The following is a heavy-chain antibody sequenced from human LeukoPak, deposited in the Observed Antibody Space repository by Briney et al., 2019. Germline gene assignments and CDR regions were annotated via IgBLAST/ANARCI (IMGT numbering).Heavy chain of an antibody. CDR1: GGSISSSSYY. J-gene: IGHJ4*02. D-gene: IGHD3-3*01. Sequence: PSETLSLTCAVSGGSISSSSYYWGWIRQPPGKGLEWIGSIYYSGSTYYNPSLKSRVTISVDTSKNQFSLKLSSVTAADTAVYYCARGIRPTYYDFWSGYYTGTYFDYWGQGTLVTVSS. V-gene: IGHV4-39*07. CDR3: ARGIRPTYYDFWSGYYTGTYFDY. CDR2: IYYSGST.